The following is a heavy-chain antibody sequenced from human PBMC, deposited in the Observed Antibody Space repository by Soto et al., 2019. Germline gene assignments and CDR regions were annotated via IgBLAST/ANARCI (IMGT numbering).Heavy chain of an antibody. CDR3: ARGIRGYGMDV. CDR2: INPSGGSS. CDR1: GYTFTSYY. Sequence: GASVKVSCKASGYTFTSYYMHWVRQAPGQGLEWMGIINPSGGSSIYAQKFQGRVTITADESTSTAYMELSSLRSEDTAVYYCARGIRGYGMDVWGQGTTVTVSS. J-gene: IGHJ6*02. V-gene: IGHV1-46*01.